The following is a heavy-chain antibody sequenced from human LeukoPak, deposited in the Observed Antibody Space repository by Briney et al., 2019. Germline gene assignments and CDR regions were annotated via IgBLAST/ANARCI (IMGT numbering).Heavy chain of an antibody. J-gene: IGHJ4*02. CDR2: IYTSGRT. CDR3: ATTPYYYDSGGYSLGDY. V-gene: IGHV4-4*07. CDR1: GDSITNYY. D-gene: IGHD3-22*01. Sequence: SETLSLTCTVSGDSITNYYWNWIRQPAGKGLEWIGRIYTSGRTDHNPSLKSRVTMSVDTSKNQISLKLTSVTAADTAVYYCATTPYYYDSGGYSLGDYWGQGTLVTVSS.